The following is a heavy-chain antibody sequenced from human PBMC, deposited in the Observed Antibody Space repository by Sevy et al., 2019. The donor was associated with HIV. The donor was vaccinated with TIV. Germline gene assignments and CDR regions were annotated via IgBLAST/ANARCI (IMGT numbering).Heavy chain of an antibody. CDR2: VSWNSRYI. Sequence: GGSLRLSCAASGFPFNYHAMHWVRQVPGKGLEWVSGVSWNSRYIGYADSVKGRFTISRDNARHFLYLEMNSLRTEDTALYYCAKDINRGCDGVNCYSYYYYFYGLDVWGQGTTVTVSS. J-gene: IGHJ6*02. CDR3: AKDINRGCDGVNCYSYYYYFYGLDV. CDR1: GFPFNYHA. V-gene: IGHV3-9*01. D-gene: IGHD2-21*01.